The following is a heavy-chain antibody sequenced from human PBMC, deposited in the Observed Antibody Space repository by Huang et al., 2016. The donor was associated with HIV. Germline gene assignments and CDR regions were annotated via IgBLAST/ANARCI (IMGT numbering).Heavy chain of an antibody. CDR2: SIPIYGPV. Sequence: QVQLVQPGAEVKKPGSSVKVSCKASGGSVNSEGIAWVRQAPGQGPGWMGRSIPIYGPVTEGQELQGRVTITAYEATRTPYMEVRSLGPDDTAIYYCARERRLFRVTSGDLGPWWHLDLWGRGTLVTVSS. D-gene: IGHD3-16*01. CDR3: ARERRLFRVTSGDLGPWWHLDL. CDR1: GGSVNSEG. V-gene: IGHV1-69*18. J-gene: IGHJ2*01.